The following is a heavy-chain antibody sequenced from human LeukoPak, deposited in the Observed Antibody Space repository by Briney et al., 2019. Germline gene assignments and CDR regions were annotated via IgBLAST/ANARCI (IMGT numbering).Heavy chain of an antibody. CDR1: GFTFTNYA. CDR3: ARDGGQQLVPGEFDY. J-gene: IGHJ4*02. CDR2: ISGSGGST. V-gene: IGHV3-23*01. Sequence: GGSLRLSCAASGFTFTNYAMSWIRQAPGKGLEWVSAISGSGGSTYYADSVKGRFTISRDTAKKSLYLQMNSLRAEDTAVYYCARDGGQQLVPGEFDYWGQGTLVTVSS. D-gene: IGHD3-10*01.